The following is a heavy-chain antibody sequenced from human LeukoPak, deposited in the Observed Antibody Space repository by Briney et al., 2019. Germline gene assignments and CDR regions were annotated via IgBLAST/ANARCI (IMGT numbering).Heavy chain of an antibody. J-gene: IGHJ4*02. CDR2: ISSSGTYM. CDR3: AREFGNADTYGNVPLGH. D-gene: IGHD5-18*01. CDR1: GFTFRSSS. Sequence: GSLRLSCTASGFTFRSSSFNWVRQVRGKGLEWVSSISSSGTYMYYADSVEGRFTISRDNAKNSLFLQMDSLRAEDTGVYFCAREFGNADTYGNVPLGHWGQGTLVTVSS. V-gene: IGHV3-21*01.